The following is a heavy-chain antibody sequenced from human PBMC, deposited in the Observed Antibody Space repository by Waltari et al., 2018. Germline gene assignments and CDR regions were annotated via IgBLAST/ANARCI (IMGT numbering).Heavy chain of an antibody. D-gene: IGHD2-2*01. CDR2: INHSGST. CDR1: GGSFSGSY. J-gene: IGHJ4*02. CDR3: ARAPATVSFYYFDY. V-gene: IGHV4-34*01. Sequence: QVQLQQWGAGLLKPSETLSLTCAVYGGSFSGSYWSWIRPPPGKGLEWIGEINHSGSTNYNPSLKSRVTISVDTSKNQFSLKLSSVTAADTAVYYCARAPATVSFYYFDYWGQGTLVTVSS.